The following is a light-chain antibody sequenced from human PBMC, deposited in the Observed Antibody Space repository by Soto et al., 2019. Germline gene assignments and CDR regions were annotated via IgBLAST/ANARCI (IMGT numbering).Light chain of an antibody. V-gene: IGKV1-5*01. CDR3: QQLNSYPLT. Sequence: DIQMTQAASTLSSSVVDIDTITFRASQSISSWLAWYQQKPGKAPKLLIYDASSLQSGVPSRFSGSGSGTDFTLTISSLQPEDFATYYCQQLNSYPLTFGQGTRLEIK. CDR1: QSISSW. J-gene: IGKJ5*01. CDR2: DAS.